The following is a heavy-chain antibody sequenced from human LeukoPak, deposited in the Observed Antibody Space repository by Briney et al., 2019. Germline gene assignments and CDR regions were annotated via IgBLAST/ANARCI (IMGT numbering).Heavy chain of an antibody. V-gene: IGHV4-39*01. CDR1: GDSISSYNYY. CDR2: IYYSGIT. CDR3: VRRSRLGDNWFDP. Sequence: PSETLSLTCTVSGDSISSYNYYWGWIRRPPGKGLEWIGSIYYSGITSYNPSLESRVTISVDTSKNRFSLKLRSVTAADTAVYFCVRRSRLGDNWFDPWGQGTLVTVSS. J-gene: IGHJ5*02. D-gene: IGHD4-11*01.